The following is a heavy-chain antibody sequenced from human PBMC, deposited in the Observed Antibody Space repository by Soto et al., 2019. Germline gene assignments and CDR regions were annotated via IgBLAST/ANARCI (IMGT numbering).Heavy chain of an antibody. CDR3: ARCSGWYGQCYFDC. J-gene: IGHJ4*02. CDR2: LYSDGRT. Sequence: DVQLVETGGGLIQPGGSLRLSCADFGFIVSSSYMSWVRQAPGKGLEWVSVLYSDGRTYYADSVKGRFTISRDNSKNTLYLQMNSLSAEDTAVYYCARCSGWYGQCYFDCWGQGTLVTVSS. V-gene: IGHV3-53*02. D-gene: IGHD6-13*01. CDR1: GFIVSSSY.